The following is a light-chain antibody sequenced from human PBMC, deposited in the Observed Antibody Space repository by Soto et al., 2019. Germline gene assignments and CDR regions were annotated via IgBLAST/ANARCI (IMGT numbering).Light chain of an antibody. CDR2: EVS. Sequence: QSALTQPASVSGSPGQSITISCTGTNSDVGGYDYVSWYQQHPGKAPQLIIYEVSSRPSGVSNRFSGSKSGNTASLTISGRQAAEEAADCCSCSTSTSTPVIFGGGTKLTVL. J-gene: IGLJ2*01. CDR1: NSDVGGYDY. CDR3: SCSTSTSTPVI. V-gene: IGLV2-14*01.